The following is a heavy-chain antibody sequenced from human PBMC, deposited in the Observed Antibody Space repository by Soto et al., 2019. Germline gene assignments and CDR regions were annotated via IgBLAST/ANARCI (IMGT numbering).Heavy chain of an antibody. D-gene: IGHD4-17*01. Sequence: EVQLVESGGGLVKPGGSLRLSCAASGFTFSSYSMNWVRQAPGKGLEWVSSISSSSSYIYYADSVKGRFTISRDNAKNSLYLQMNSLRAEDTALYYCARDVYGDLHPFDYWGQGTLVTVSS. CDR1: GFTFSSYS. CDR3: ARDVYGDLHPFDY. V-gene: IGHV3-21*01. CDR2: ISSSSSYI. J-gene: IGHJ4*02.